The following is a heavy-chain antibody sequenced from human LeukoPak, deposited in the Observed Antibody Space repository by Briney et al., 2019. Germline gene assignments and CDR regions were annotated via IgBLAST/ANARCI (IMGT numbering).Heavy chain of an antibody. CDR1: GFTFSTYA. J-gene: IGHJ4*02. V-gene: IGHV3-23*01. D-gene: IGHD3-10*01. CDR3: ARPQVVVLNPFDY. CDR2: ITGSADRT. Sequence: GGSLRLSCAASGFTFSTYAMSWVRLAPGKGLEWVSAITGSADRTHYADSVKGRFTISRDNSKNIVYLQMNSLRAKDTAVYFCARPQVVVLNPFDYWGQGTLVTVSS.